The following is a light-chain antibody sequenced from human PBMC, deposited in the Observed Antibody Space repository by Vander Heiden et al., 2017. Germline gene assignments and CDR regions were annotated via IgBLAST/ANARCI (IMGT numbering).Light chain of an antibody. J-gene: IGLJ2*01. CDR1: SSDVGGYNY. Sequence: QSALTQPASVSGSPGQSITISCPGTSSDVGGYNYVSWYQQDPGKAPKLMIYDVSNRPSGVSNRFSGSKSGNTASLTISGLQAEDEADYYCSSYTSSSTLFGGGTKLTVL. CDR2: DVS. CDR3: SSYTSSSTL. V-gene: IGLV2-14*01.